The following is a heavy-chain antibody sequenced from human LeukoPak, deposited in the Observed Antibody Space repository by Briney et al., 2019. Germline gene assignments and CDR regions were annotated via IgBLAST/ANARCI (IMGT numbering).Heavy chain of an antibody. J-gene: IGHJ3*02. CDR3: AKVGATGPDAFDI. V-gene: IGHV1-3*01. CDR2: ISAGNGNT. CDR1: GYTFTSYA. Sequence: ASVKVSCKASGYTFTSYAMHWVRQAPGQRLEWMGWISAGNGNTKYSQKFQGRVSITRDTSATTAYMELSSLRSEDTAVYYCAKVGATGPDAFDIWGQGTMVTVSS. D-gene: IGHD1-26*01.